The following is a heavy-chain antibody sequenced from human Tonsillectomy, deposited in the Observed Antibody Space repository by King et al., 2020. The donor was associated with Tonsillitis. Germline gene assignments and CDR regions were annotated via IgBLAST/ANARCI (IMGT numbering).Heavy chain of an antibody. CDR2: VYTSGST. CDR3: AGYTYYYGSGSYYPDS. CDR1: GDSISSGSYY. J-gene: IGHJ4*02. Sequence: VQLQESGPGLVKPSQTLSLTCTVSGDSISSGSYYGSWIWQPAGKYLEWIGRVYTSGSTNYNPSLKSRGNISVDTSENQFSLKLSSVTAADTAGYYCAGYTYYYGSGSYYPDSWGQGTLVTVSS. V-gene: IGHV4-61*02. D-gene: IGHD3-10*01.